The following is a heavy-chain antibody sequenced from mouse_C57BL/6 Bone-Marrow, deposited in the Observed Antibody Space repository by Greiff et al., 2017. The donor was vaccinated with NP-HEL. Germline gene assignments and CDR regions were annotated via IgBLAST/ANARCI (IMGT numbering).Heavy chain of an antibody. J-gene: IGHJ2*01. Sequence: QVHLQQPGAELVRPGTSVKLSCKASGYTFTSYWMHWVKQRPGQGLEWIGVIDPSDSYTNYNQKFKGKATLTVDTSSSTAYMQLSSLTSEDSAVYYCARRGGLEYYFDYWGQGTTLTVSS. CDR2: IDPSDSYT. CDR1: GYTFTSYW. CDR3: ARRGGLEYYFDY. V-gene: IGHV1-59*01.